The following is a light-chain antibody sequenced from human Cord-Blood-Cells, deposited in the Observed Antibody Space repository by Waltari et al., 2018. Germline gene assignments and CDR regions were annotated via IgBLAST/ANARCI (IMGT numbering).Light chain of an antibody. J-gene: IGLJ2*01. Sequence: QSALTKPASVSGSPGQSITISCTGTSSDVGSYNLVSWYQQHPGKATKLLIYEGSKRPSGVANRFSGAKSGNTASLTISGLQAEDEADYYCFSYAGSSTLVFGGGTKLTVL. V-gene: IGLV2-23*01. CDR3: FSYAGSSTLV. CDR2: EGS. CDR1: SSDVGSYNL.